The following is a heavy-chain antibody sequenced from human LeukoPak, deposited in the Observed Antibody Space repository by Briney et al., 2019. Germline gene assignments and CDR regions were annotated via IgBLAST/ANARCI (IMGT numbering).Heavy chain of an antibody. J-gene: IGHJ6*03. CDR2: IYTSGST. CDR3: ARRDDYYYYIDL. V-gene: IGHV4-4*09. Sequence: SETLSLTCTVSGGSISSYYWSWIRQPPGKGLEWIGYIYTSGSTNYNPSLKSRVTISVDMSKNQFSLKLSSVTAADTAVYYCARRDDYYYYIDLWGKETTVPV. CDR1: GGSISSYY.